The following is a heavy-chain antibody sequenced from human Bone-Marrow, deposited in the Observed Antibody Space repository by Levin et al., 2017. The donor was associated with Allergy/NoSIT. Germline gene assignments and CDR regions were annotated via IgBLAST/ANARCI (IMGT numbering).Heavy chain of an antibody. CDR2: VFYSGST. Sequence: SETLSLTCTVSGGSIINNDYYWGWIRQPPGKGLEWIGNVFYSGSTFYNPSLKSRVTISVDTSKNQFSLKMTSVPAADTAVYYCASKKFDAFDIWGQGTMVTVSS. CDR1: GGSIINNDYY. CDR3: ASKKFDAFDI. V-gene: IGHV4-39*01. J-gene: IGHJ3*02.